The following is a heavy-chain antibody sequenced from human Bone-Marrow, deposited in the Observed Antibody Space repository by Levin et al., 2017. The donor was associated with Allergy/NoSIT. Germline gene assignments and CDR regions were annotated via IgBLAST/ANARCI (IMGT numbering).Heavy chain of an antibody. CDR3: VRSSVGATRAFDV. V-gene: IGHV4-39*07. Sequence: SETLSLSCSVSGVSLSSSFYYWAWVRQPPGKGLQWIGTIYYDGVTYYNSSLQSRVTMSLDLSKNQFYLKLPSVAATGTAVYYCVRSSVGATRAFDVWGQGTMVTVSS. J-gene: IGHJ3*01. CDR2: IYYDGVT. CDR1: GVSLSSSFYY. D-gene: IGHD1-26*01.